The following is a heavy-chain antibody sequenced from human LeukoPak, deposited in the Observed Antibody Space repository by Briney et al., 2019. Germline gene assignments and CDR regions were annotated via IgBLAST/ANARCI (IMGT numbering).Heavy chain of an antibody. V-gene: IGHV4-34*01. CDR3: ARVPTHGWRERRGAFDI. CDR1: GGSFSGYY. Sequence: SETLSLTCAVYGGSFSGYYWSWIRQPPGKGLEWIGEINHSGSTNYNPPLKSRVTISVETYKNPFSLKLSSVTAADTAVYYCARVPTHGWRERRGAFDIWGQGTMVTVSS. CDR2: INHSGST. D-gene: IGHD1-1*01. J-gene: IGHJ3*02.